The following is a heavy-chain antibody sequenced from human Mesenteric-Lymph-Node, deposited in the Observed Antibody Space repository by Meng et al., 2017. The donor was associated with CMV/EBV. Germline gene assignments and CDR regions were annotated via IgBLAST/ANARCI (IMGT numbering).Heavy chain of an antibody. J-gene: IGHJ6*02. CDR3: ARPPCYDFWSGYFSSRGVGYGMDV. CDR1: GGSVSSSSYY. D-gene: IGHD3-3*01. V-gene: IGHV4-39*01. Sequence: SETLSLTCTVSGGSVSSSSYYWGWIRQPPGKGLEWIGSIYHSGSTYYNPSLKSRVTTSVDTSKTQFSLKLSSVTAAATAVYYCARPPCYDFWSGYFSSRGVGYGMDVWGQGTTVTVSS. CDR2: IYHSGST.